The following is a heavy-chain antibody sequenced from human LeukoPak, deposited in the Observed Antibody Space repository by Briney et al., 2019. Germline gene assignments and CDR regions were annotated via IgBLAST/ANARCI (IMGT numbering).Heavy chain of an antibody. CDR2: INHSGST. CDR1: GGPFSGYY. V-gene: IGHV4-34*01. J-gene: IGHJ5*02. D-gene: IGHD3-10*01. CDR3: ARWAQITMVRGAPNWFDP. Sequence: SETLSLTCAVYGGPFSGYYWSWIRQPPGRGLEWIGEINHSGSTNYNPSLKSRVTISVDTSKNQFSLKLSSVTAADTAVYYCARWAQITMVRGAPNWFDPWGQGTLVTVSS.